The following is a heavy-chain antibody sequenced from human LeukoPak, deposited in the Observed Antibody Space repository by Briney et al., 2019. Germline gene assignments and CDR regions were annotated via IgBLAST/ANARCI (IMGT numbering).Heavy chain of an antibody. Sequence: VGSLRLSCAASGFTFSSYAMSWVRQAPGKGLEWVSGISGSGGSTYYADSVKGRFTISRDNSKNTLYLQMNSLRAEDTAVYYCAKVGGITIYSFGPDYWGQGTLVTVSS. CDR1: GFTFSSYA. CDR2: ISGSGGST. CDR3: AKVGGITIYSFGPDY. D-gene: IGHD3-9*01. J-gene: IGHJ4*02. V-gene: IGHV3-23*01.